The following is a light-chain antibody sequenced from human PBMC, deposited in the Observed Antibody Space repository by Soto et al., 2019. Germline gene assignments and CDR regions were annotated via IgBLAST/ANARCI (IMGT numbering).Light chain of an antibody. J-gene: IGLJ2*01. Sequence: QSALTQPASVSGSPGQSITISCTGTTCDVGSYNLVSWYQQHPGKAPKLMIYEVSKRPSGVSNRFSGSKSGNTASLTISGLQAEDEADYYCCSYAGSSTFVFGGGTQLTVL. CDR1: TCDVGSYNL. V-gene: IGLV2-23*02. CDR2: EVS. CDR3: CSYAGSSTFV.